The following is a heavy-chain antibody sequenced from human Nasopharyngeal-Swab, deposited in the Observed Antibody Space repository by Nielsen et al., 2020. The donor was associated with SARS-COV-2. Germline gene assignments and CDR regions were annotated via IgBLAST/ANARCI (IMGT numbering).Heavy chain of an antibody. CDR1: GGPFSSYA. V-gene: IGHV1-69*04. CDR3: SREYCSGGSCYGNYGMDV. D-gene: IGHD2-15*01. Sequence: SVKVSCKASGGPFSSYAISWVRQAPGQGLEWTGRIIPILGIANYAQKFQGRVTITADKSTSTDYMELSRLRSEDTAVYYCSREYCSGGSCYGNYGMDVWGQGTTVTVSS. J-gene: IGHJ6*02. CDR2: IIPILGIA.